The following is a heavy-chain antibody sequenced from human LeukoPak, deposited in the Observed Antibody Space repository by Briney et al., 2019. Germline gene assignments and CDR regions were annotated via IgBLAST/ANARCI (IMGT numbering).Heavy chain of an antibody. CDR2: ISSSGSYI. V-gene: IGHV3-21*01. CDR3: ASYRYSSGWYYFDY. J-gene: IGHJ4*02. CDR1: GFTFSSYS. Sequence: GGSLRLSCAASGFTFSSYSMNWVRQAPGKGLEWVSSISSSGSYIYYADSVKGRFTISRDNAKNSLYLQMNSLRAEDTAVYYCASYRYSSGWYYFDYWGQGTLVTVSS. D-gene: IGHD6-19*01.